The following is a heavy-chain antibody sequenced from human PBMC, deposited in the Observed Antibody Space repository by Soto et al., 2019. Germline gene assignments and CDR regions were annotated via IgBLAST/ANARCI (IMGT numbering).Heavy chain of an antibody. CDR1: GFTFSSYA. J-gene: IGHJ4*02. Sequence: DVQLLESGGGLVQPEGSLRLSCAASGFTFSSYAMGWVRQGPGKGLEWVAVVSFGGSTHYADSARGRFTISRDNSKNTLSLQMNSLTAEDTAVYFCAKRRGAGGHFDYWGQGALVTVSS. D-gene: IGHD2-15*01. CDR3: AKRRGAGGHFDY. CDR2: VSFGGST. V-gene: IGHV3-23*01.